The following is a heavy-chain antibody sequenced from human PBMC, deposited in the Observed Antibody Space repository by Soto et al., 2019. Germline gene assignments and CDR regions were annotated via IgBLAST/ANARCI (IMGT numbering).Heavy chain of an antibody. J-gene: IGHJ6*02. Sequence: EVQLLESGGGLVLPGGSLRLSCAASGFTFRNYAMSWVRQAPGKGLEWVSALSATGGSTYYADSVKGRLTISRDNSKNTLYLRMNSLRAGDTAVYYCAPFPSGAPPRYSYGIDVWGQGTTVTVSS. CDR2: LSATGGST. CDR3: APFPSGAPPRYSYGIDV. CDR1: GFTFRNYA. V-gene: IGHV3-23*01. D-gene: IGHD3-10*01.